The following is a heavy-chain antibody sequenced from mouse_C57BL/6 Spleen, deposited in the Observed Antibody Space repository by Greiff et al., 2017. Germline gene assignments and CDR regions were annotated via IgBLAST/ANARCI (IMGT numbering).Heavy chain of an antibody. CDR3: ARGDYDYPYFDY. V-gene: IGHV1-18*01. CDR2: INPNNGGT. D-gene: IGHD2-4*01. J-gene: IGHJ2*01. CDR1: GYTFTDYN. Sequence: EVQLQESGPELVKPGASVKIPCKASGYTFTDYNMDWVKQSHGKSLEWIGDINPNNGGTIYNQKFKGKATLTVDKSSSTAYMELRSLTSEDTAVYYCARGDYDYPYFDYWGQGTTLTVSS.